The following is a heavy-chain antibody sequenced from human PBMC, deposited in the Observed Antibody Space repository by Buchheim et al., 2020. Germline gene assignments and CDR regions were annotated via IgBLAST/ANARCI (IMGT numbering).Heavy chain of an antibody. V-gene: IGHV1-2*04. CDR1: GYTFTGYY. Sequence: QVQLVQSGAEVKKPGASVKVSCKASGYTFTGYYMHWVRQAPGQGLEWMGWINPNSGGTNYAPQFQGWVTMTRDTSISTAYMELSRLRSDDTAGYYCARGLAMVRGVYYYVYGMDVWGQGIT. CDR3: ARGLAMVRGVYYYVYGMDV. CDR2: INPNSGGT. D-gene: IGHD3-10*01. J-gene: IGHJ6*02.